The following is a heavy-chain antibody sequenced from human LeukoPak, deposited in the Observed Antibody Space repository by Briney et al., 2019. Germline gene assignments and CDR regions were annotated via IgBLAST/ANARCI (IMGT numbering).Heavy chain of an antibody. J-gene: IGHJ1*01. D-gene: IGHD3-16*01. CDR1: GFIFSYDY. CDR2: ISSRGSTI. V-gene: IGHV3-11*01. CDR3: ARLMGSAGSPYFQH. Sequence: GGSLRLSCAASGFIFSYDYMSWIRQAPGKGLEWVSYISSRGSTIYYADPVRGRFTISRDNAKNSLYLQMNSLRAEDTAVYYCARLMGSAGSPYFQHWGQGTLVTVSS.